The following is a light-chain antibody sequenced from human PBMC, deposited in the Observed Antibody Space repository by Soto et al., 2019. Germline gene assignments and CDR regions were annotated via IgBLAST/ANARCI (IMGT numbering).Light chain of an antibody. CDR3: CSYAGRSTYV. CDR1: NSDVGTYSI. CDR2: EVS. Sequence: QSVLTQPASVSGSPGQSITISCAGSNSDVGTYSIASWYQQHPGKAPKLMIYEVSKRPSGVSDRFSGSKSGKTASLTISGLQAEDEADYYCCSYAGRSTYVFGPGTKVTVL. V-gene: IGLV2-23*02. J-gene: IGLJ1*01.